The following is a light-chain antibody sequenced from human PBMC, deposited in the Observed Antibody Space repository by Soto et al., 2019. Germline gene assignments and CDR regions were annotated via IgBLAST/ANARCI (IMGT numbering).Light chain of an antibody. V-gene: IGKV3-15*01. CDR3: QQYSHWPLT. CDR2: GAS. CDR1: QSVYNN. Sequence: EIVMTQSPATLSVSPGDRATLSCRATQSVYNNVAWYQQKPGQPPRLLIYGASTRATGFPARFSGSGSGTEFTLTIASLQSGDLGIYYCQQYSHWPLTFGGGTKVEI. J-gene: IGKJ4*01.